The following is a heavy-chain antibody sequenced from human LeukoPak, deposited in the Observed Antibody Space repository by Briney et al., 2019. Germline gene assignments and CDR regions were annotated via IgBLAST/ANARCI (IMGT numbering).Heavy chain of an antibody. Sequence: GGSLRLSCAASGFTFSSYGMHWVRQAPGEGLEWVAFIRYDGSNKYYADSVKGRFTISRDNSKNTLYLQMNSLRAEDTAVYYCAKDPLYYYDSSGYYSYYFDYWGQGTLVTVSS. D-gene: IGHD3-22*01. CDR2: IRYDGSNK. V-gene: IGHV3-30*02. CDR1: GFTFSSYG. CDR3: AKDPLYYYDSSGYYSYYFDY. J-gene: IGHJ4*02.